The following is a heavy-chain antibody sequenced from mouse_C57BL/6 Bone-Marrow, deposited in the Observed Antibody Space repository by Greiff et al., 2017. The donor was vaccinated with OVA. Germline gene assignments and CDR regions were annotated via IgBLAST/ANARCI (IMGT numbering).Heavy chain of an antibody. D-gene: IGHD2-3*01. Sequence: QVQLKQPGAELVKPGASVKLSCKASGYTFTSYWMHWVKQRPGQGLEWIGMIHPNSGSTNYNEKFKSKATLTVDKSSSTAYMQLSSLTSEDSAVYYCARSIYDGYYDYFDYWGQGTTLTVSS. J-gene: IGHJ2*01. CDR1: GYTFTSYW. V-gene: IGHV1-64*01. CDR2: IHPNSGST. CDR3: ARSIYDGYYDYFDY.